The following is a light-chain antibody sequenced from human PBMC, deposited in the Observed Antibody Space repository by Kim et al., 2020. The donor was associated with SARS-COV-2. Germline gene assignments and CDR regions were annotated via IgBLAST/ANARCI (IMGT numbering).Light chain of an antibody. CDR3: QQYNNWTPIT. Sequence: EIVMTQSPATLSVSPGERATLSCRASQSVSSNLAWYQQKPGLAPRLLIYGASTRATGIPARFSGSGSGTEFTLTISSLQSEDFAVYYCQQYNNWTPITFGQGTRLEIK. CDR1: QSVSSN. V-gene: IGKV3-15*01. CDR2: GAS. J-gene: IGKJ5*01.